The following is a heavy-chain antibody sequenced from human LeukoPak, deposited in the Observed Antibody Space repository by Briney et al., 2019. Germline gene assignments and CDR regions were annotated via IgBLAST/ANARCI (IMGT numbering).Heavy chain of an antibody. Sequence: GGSLRLSCAASGFTFSSYAMSWVRQAPGKGLEWVSAISGSGGSTYYADSVKGRFTISRDNSKKTLYLQMNSVRAEDTAVYYCAREGSSSPDPYYYYYGMDVWGQGTTVTGSS. V-gene: IGHV3-23*01. CDR1: GFTFSSYA. D-gene: IGHD6-6*01. CDR2: ISGSGGST. J-gene: IGHJ6*02. CDR3: AREGSSSPDPYYYYYGMDV.